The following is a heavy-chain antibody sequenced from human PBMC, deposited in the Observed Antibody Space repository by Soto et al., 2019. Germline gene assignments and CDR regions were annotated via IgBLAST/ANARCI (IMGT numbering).Heavy chain of an antibody. CDR3: ARVSVYTDFTFRGHFDY. CDR1: GYTFTSYG. Sequence: ASVKVSCKASGYTFTSYGISWVRQAPGQGLEWMGWISAYNGNTNYAQKLQGRVTMTTDTSTSTAYMELRSLRSDDTAVYYCARVSVYTDFTFRGHFDYWGQGTLVTVSS. V-gene: IGHV1-18*01. J-gene: IGHJ4*02. D-gene: IGHD3-16*01. CDR2: ISAYNGNT.